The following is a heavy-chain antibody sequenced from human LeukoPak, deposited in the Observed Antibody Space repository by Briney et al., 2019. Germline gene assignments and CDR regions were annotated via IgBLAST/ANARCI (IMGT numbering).Heavy chain of an antibody. CDR1: GFTFTTYS. Sequence: GGSLRLSCEASGFTFTTYSMTWVRQAPGKGLEWVSIISSGSSAIFSADALKGRFTISRDNSKNTLYLQMNSLRAEDTAVYYCAKDDFRSHIVATGRGLLSYWGQGTLVTVSS. J-gene: IGHJ4*02. CDR2: ISSGSSAI. D-gene: IGHD5-12*01. V-gene: IGHV3-21*01. CDR3: AKDDFRSHIVATGRGLLSY.